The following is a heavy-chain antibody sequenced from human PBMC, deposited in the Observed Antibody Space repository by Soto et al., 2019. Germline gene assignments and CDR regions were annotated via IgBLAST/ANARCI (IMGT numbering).Heavy chain of an antibody. CDR3: ARGAFSYSRGWYSY. V-gene: IGHV4-34*01. CDR2: INHSGST. D-gene: IGHD6-19*01. CDR1: GGSFSGYF. Sequence: QVQLQQWGAGLLKPSETLSLTCAVYGGSFSGYFWRWISQPPGKGLEWIGEINHSGSTNYNPSLKSRVTISVDTSKNQFSLKLSSVTAADKAVYYCARGAFSYSRGWYSYWVEGTLVTVSS. J-gene: IGHJ4*02.